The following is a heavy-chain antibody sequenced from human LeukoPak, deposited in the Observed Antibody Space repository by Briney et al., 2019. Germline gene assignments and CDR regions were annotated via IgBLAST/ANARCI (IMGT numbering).Heavy chain of an antibody. CDR1: GFTFSSYA. CDR2: MSYDGSNK. J-gene: IGHJ4*02. CDR3: AREGQDTMIVVVIPFDY. V-gene: IGHV3-30*04. D-gene: IGHD3-22*01. Sequence: PGGSLRLSCAASGFTFSSYAMHWVRQAPGKGLEWVAVMSYDGSNKYYADSVKGRFTISRDNSKNTLYLQMNSLRAEDTAVYYCAREGQDTMIVVVIPFDYWGQGTLVTVSS.